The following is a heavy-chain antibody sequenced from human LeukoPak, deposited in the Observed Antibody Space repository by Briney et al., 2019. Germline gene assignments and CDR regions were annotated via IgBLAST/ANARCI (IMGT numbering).Heavy chain of an antibody. CDR3: ARHAYGDYEGRHFDY. Sequence: SETLSLTCTVSGGSISSGGYYWSWIRQPPGKGLEWIGYIYYSGSTNYNPSLKSRVTISVDTSKNQFSLKLSSVTAADTAVYYCARHAYGDYEGRHFDYWGQGTLVTVSS. D-gene: IGHD4-17*01. CDR2: IYYSGST. CDR1: GGSISSGGYY. V-gene: IGHV4-61*08. J-gene: IGHJ4*02.